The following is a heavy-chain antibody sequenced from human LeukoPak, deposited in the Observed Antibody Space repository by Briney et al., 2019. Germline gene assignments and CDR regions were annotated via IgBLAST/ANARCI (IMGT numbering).Heavy chain of an antibody. CDR1: GFTFSSYS. V-gene: IGHV3-21*01. Sequence: GGSLRLSCAASGFTFSSYSMNWVRQAPGKGLEWVSSISSSSSYIYYADSVKGRFAISRDNAKNSLYLQMNSLRAEDTAVYYCARAAIGQWLVLWGQGTLVTVSS. CDR2: ISSSSSYI. D-gene: IGHD6-19*01. J-gene: IGHJ4*02. CDR3: ARAAIGQWLVL.